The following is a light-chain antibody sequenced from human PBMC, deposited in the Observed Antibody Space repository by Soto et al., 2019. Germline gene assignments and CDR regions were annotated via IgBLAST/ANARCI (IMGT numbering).Light chain of an antibody. CDR1: SSDVGGYDY. J-gene: IGLJ1*01. V-gene: IGLV2-8*01. CDR2: EVS. CDR3: SSYAGSNNV. Sequence: QSAPTQPPSASGSPGQSVTISCTGTSSDVGGYDYVSWYQQHPGKAPKLMIYEVSKRPSVVPDRFSGSKSGNTASLTVSGLQAEDEDDYYCSSYAGSNNVFGTGTKLTVL.